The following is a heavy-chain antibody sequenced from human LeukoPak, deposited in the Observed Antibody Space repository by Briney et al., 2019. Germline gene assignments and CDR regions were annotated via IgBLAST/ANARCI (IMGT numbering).Heavy chain of an antibody. D-gene: IGHD3-22*01. CDR3: ARNYYDSSGYYICGVDY. CDR1: GFTFSSHW. V-gene: IGHV3-7*03. Sequence: GGSLRLSCAASGFTFSSHWMSWVRQAPGKGLEWVANLKQDGSEKYYVDSVKGRFTISRDNAKNSLYLQMNSLRAEDTAVYYCARNYYDSSGYYICGVDYWGQGTLVTVSS. CDR2: LKQDGSEK. J-gene: IGHJ4*02.